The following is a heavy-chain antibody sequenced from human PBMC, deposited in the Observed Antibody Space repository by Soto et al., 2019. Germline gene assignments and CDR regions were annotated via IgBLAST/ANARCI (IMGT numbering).Heavy chain of an antibody. CDR3: ARVPGAMVAILYIYPPDGRESRSDVDV. D-gene: IGHD5-18*01. Sequence: QMQLVESGGGAVQPGRSLRLSCAASGFTFSYYPMHWVRQAPGKGLEWVAVISFDGSNKYYADSVKGRFTISRDNSKNTLYLQMNSLRGEDTAVYYCARVPGAMVAILYIYPPDGRESRSDVDVWGQGTTVTVSS. V-gene: IGHV3-30*04. CDR2: ISFDGSNK. J-gene: IGHJ6*02. CDR1: GFTFSYYP.